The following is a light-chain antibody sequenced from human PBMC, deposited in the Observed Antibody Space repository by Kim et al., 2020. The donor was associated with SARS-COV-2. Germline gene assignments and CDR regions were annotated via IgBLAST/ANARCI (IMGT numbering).Light chain of an antibody. V-gene: IGLV1-44*01. Sequence: GQRVTISCPGSSSNSGSNTVNWYQQLPGTAPKLLIYSNNQRPSGVPDRFSGSKSGTSASLAISGLQSEDEADYYCAAWDDSLNGQVFGTGTKVTVL. CDR3: AAWDDSLNGQV. J-gene: IGLJ1*01. CDR1: SSNSGSNT. CDR2: SNN.